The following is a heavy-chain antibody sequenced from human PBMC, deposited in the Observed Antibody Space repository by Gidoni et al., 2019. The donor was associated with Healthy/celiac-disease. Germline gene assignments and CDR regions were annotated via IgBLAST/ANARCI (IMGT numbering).Heavy chain of an antibody. CDR1: GGSISSYY. D-gene: IGHD3-10*01. CDR3: ARVTMVRGVMGGGFDY. J-gene: IGHJ4*02. V-gene: IGHV4-59*08. Sequence: QVQLQESGPGLVQPSETLSLTCTVSGGSISSYYWSWIRQPPGKGLEWIGYIYYSGSTNYNPSLKSRVTISVDTSKNQFSLKLSSVTAADTAVYYCARVTMVRGVMGGGFDYWGQGTLVTVSS. CDR2: IYYSGST.